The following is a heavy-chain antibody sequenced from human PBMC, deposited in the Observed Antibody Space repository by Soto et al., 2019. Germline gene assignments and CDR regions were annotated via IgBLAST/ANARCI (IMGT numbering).Heavy chain of an antibody. J-gene: IGHJ3*02. Sequence: QVQLVQSGAEVKKPGSSVKVSCKASGGTFSSYAISWVRQAPGQGLEWMGGSIPIFGTANYAQKFQGRVTITADESTSTADMELSRRRSEDTAVYYCSRPGYWYDSRGYPREAFDIWGQGTMVTGSS. CDR3: SRPGYWYDSRGYPREAFDI. CDR2: SIPIFGTA. D-gene: IGHD3-22*01. CDR1: GGTFSSYA. V-gene: IGHV1-69*01.